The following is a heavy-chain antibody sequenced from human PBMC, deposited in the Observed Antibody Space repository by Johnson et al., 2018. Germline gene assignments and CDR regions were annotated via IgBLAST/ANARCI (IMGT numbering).Heavy chain of an antibody. J-gene: IGHJ4*02. CDR1: GYSFRDWY. D-gene: IGHD3-16*01. CDR2: INPDTGGT. Sequence: QVQLVQSGAEVKKPGASVKVSCKASGYSFRDWYIQWMRQTPGQGLEWMGWINPDTGGTHSAQKFQGRVTMTRDTSFSTAYMELSSLGSDDTAVYYCARAWGGTHSFDYWGQGTLVTVSS. CDR3: ARAWGGTHSFDY. V-gene: IGHV1-2*02.